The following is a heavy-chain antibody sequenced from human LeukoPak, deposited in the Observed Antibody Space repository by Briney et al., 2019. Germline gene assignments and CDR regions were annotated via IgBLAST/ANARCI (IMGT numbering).Heavy chain of an antibody. CDR2: ISGDGGST. Sequence: GGSLRLSCAASGFTFDDYAMHWVRQAPGKGLEWVSLISGDGGSTYYADSVKGRFTISRDNSKNSLYLQINSLRTEDTALYYCAKGGYSSSIPDYWGQGTLVTVSS. J-gene: IGHJ4*02. V-gene: IGHV3-43*02. CDR3: AKGGYSSSIPDY. D-gene: IGHD6-13*01. CDR1: GFTFDDYA.